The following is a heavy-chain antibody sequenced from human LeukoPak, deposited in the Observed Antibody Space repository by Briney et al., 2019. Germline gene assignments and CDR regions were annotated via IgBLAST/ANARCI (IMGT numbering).Heavy chain of an antibody. V-gene: IGHV3-9*03. CDR2: ISWNSGSI. CDR3: AKDNYYDSSGYIDY. J-gene: IGHJ4*02. Sequence: PGGSLRLSCAASGFTFDDYAMHWVRQAPGKGLEWVSGISWNSGSIGYADSVKGRFPISRDNAKNSLYLQMNSLRAEDMALYYCAKDNYYDSSGYIDYWGQGTLVTVSS. CDR1: GFTFDDYA. D-gene: IGHD3-22*01.